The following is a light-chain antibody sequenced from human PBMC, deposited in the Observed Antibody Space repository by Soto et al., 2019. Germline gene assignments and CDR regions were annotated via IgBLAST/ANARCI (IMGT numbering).Light chain of an antibody. V-gene: IGKV1-5*01. CDR3: QQYNYYLT. J-gene: IGKJ4*01. Sequence: DIQITHSPSTLSASVGDRVTITCRASQSINSWLAWYQQKPGKAPKLLIYDASSLESGVPSRFSGSGSGTEFTLTISSLQPDDFATYYCQQYNYYLTVGGGTKVDIK. CDR2: DAS. CDR1: QSINSW.